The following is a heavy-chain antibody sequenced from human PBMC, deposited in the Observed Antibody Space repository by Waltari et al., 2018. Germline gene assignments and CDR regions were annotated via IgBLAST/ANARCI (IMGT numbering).Heavy chain of an antibody. CDR2: MSSSSSTI. Sequence: EVQLVESGGGLVQPGGSLRLSCAASGFTFSSYSMNWVRQAPGKGLEWVAYMSSSSSTIYYADSVKGRFTISRDNAKNSLYLQMNSLRAEDTAVYYCARALAAAVDDAFDIWGQETMVTVSS. CDR1: GFTFSSYS. CDR3: ARALAAAVDDAFDI. D-gene: IGHD6-13*01. J-gene: IGHJ3*02. V-gene: IGHV3-48*01.